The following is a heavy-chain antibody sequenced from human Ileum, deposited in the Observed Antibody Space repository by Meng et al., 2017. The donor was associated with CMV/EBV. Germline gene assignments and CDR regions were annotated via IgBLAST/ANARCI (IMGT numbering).Heavy chain of an antibody. CDR2: INHIGNT. CDR1: GGSFSGYY. J-gene: IGHJ4*02. D-gene: IGHD3-22*01. CDR3: ARGIDYNDESDY. Sequence: ICAMSGGSFSGYYWRWIRQPPGKGLEWIGEINHIGNTNYNPSLKSRVTISIDILKNHFSLKLSSVTAADTALYYCARGIDYNDESDYWGQGALVTVSS. V-gene: IGHV4-34*01.